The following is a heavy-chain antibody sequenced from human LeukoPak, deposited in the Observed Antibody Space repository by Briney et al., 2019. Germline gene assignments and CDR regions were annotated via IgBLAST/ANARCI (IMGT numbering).Heavy chain of an antibody. CDR2: ISWNSGSI. CDR1: GLTLEDYA. V-gene: IGHV3-9*01. J-gene: IGHJ3*02. CDR3: AKGVVPAARPIAFDI. D-gene: IGHD2-2*01. Sequence: GGSLRLPFAASGLTLEDYALHWVRQAPGKALKGVQGISWNSGSIGYADSVKGRFTISRDNAKNSLYLQMNSLRAEDTALYYCAKGVVPAARPIAFDIWGQGTMVTVSS.